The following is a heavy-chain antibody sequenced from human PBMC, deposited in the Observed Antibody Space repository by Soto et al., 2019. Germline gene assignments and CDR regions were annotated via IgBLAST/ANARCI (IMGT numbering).Heavy chain of an antibody. J-gene: IGHJ5*02. CDR3: ARLSIAARLCFDP. V-gene: IGHV4-39*01. Sequence: PSETLSLTCTVSGGSITSSSYYWVWFRQTTGKGLEWIGGFYYNGSTYYNPFRRSRATLTVATSKHQFPLKLSSVTAEDTAVYYCARLSIAARLCFDPWGQGTLVTISS. CDR1: GGSITSSSYY. D-gene: IGHD6-6*01. CDR2: FYYNGST.